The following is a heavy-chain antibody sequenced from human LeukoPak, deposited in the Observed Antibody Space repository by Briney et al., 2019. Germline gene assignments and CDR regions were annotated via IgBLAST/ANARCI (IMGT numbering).Heavy chain of an antibody. J-gene: IGHJ3*02. CDR2: IYYSGTT. V-gene: IGHV4-31*03. Sequence: SETLSLTCTVSGGSITSGGYYWTWIRQLPGKGLEWIGYIYYSGTTYYNPSLKSRLTISVDTSKNQFSLKLSSVTAADTAVYYCARVVGALDAFDIWGQGTMVTVSS. CDR1: GGSITSGGYY. CDR3: ARVVGALDAFDI. D-gene: IGHD1-26*01.